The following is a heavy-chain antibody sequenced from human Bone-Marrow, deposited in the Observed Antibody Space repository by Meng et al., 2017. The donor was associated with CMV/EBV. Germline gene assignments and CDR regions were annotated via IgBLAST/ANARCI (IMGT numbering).Heavy chain of an antibody. CDR1: GYTFTNCF. CDR2: INPSGDST. Sequence: SVKVSCKASGYTFTNCFIHWVRQAPGQGLEWMARINPSGDSTTYAQKFQGRVTLTRDTSTTTASLELTSLTAEDTAVYYCARRSVRERDGWDYWGQGRLVTVSS. J-gene: IGHJ4*02. V-gene: IGHV1-46*01. CDR3: ARRSVRERDGWDY. D-gene: IGHD1-26*01.